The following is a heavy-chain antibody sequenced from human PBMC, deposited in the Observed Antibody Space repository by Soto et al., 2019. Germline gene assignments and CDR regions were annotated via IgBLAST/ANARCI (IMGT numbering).Heavy chain of an antibody. Sequence: PRGSLRLSCAASGFTFSSYAMSWVRQAPGKGLEWVSAISGSGGSTYYADSVKGRFTISRDNSKNTLYLQMNSLRAEDTAVYYCAKDLEGGSSSWSYNPWGQGTLVTVSS. CDR3: AKDLEGGSSSWSYNP. D-gene: IGHD6-13*01. J-gene: IGHJ5*02. V-gene: IGHV3-23*01. CDR1: GFTFSSYA. CDR2: ISGSGGST.